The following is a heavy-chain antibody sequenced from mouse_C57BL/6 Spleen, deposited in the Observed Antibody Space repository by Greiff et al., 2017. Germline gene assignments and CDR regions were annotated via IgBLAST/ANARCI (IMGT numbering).Heavy chain of an antibody. Sequence: VQRVESGPELVKPGASVKISCKASGYAFSSSWMNWVKQRPGKGLEWIGRIVPGDGYTNYNGKFKGKATVTADKSSSTAYMQLSSLTSGDSAVYFSAKSPAPRHFDYWGQGTTLTVSS. CDR1: GYAFSSSW. CDR2: IVPGDGYT. D-gene: IGHD1-3*01. V-gene: IGHV1-82*01. J-gene: IGHJ2*01. CDR3: AKSPAPRHFDY.